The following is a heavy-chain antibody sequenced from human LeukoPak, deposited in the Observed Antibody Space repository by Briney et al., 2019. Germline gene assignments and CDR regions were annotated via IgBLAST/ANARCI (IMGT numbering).Heavy chain of an antibody. Sequence: SETLSLTCAVYGGSFSGYYWSWLRQPPGKGLEWIGEINHSGSTNYNPSLKSRVTISVDTSKNQFSLKLSSVTAADTAVYYCARSREWSPYYYDSSGYYCDYWGQGTLVTVSS. CDR1: GGSFSGYY. CDR3: ARSREWSPYYYDSSGYYCDY. J-gene: IGHJ4*02. D-gene: IGHD3-22*01. V-gene: IGHV4-34*01. CDR2: INHSGST.